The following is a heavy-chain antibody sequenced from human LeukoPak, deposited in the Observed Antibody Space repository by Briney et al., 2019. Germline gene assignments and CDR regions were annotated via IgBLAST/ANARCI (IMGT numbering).Heavy chain of an antibody. Sequence: SETLSLTCAVYGGSFSGYYWSWIRQPPGKGLEWIGEINHSGSTNYNPSLKSQVTISVDTSKNQFSLKLSSVTAADTAVYYCARVRYSGSDYWGQGTLVTVSS. CDR1: GGSFSGYY. CDR3: ARVRYSGSDY. V-gene: IGHV4-34*01. CDR2: INHSGST. D-gene: IGHD1-26*01. J-gene: IGHJ4*02.